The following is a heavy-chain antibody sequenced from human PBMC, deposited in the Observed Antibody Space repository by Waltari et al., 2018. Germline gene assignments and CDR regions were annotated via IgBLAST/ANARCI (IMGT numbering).Heavy chain of an antibody. V-gene: IGHV3-7*01. Sequence: VQLVESGGGVIQSGGSLRLSCAASGFMFGHHWMGWVREAPGEGWGVVHNRKHDGNEKLYVDSVKGRFTILRDNAKNSLVLQMNSLRADDTGVYYCARILCDGSKCYNGLDVWGQGTAVTVSS. CDR2: RKHDGNEK. CDR1: GFMFGHHW. CDR3: ARILCDGSKCYNGLDV. D-gene: IGHD3-10*01. J-gene: IGHJ6*02.